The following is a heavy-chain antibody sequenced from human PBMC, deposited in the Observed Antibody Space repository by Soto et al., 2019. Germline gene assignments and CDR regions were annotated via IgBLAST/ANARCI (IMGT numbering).Heavy chain of an antibody. J-gene: IGHJ5*02. D-gene: IGHD2-2*01. CDR3: ARERSVYCSSTSCHNWFDP. V-gene: IGHV1-69*01. CDR1: GVTFSSYA. CDR2: IIPIFGKA. Sequence: QVQLVQSGAELNKPGSSLKVSCKASGVTFSSYAISWVRQAPGQGLEWMGGIIPIFGKANYAQKFQGRVTITADESTSTAYMELNILRSEDTAVYYCARERSVYCSSTSCHNWFDPWGQGTLVTVSS.